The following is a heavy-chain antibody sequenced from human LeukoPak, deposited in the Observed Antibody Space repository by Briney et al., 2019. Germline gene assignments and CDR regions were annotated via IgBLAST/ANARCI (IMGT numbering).Heavy chain of an antibody. J-gene: IGHJ3*02. V-gene: IGHV4-34*01. CDR3: ASQYYMAFDI. CDR2: INHSGST. Sequence: GSLRLSCAASGFTFSSYAMSWIRQPPGKGLEWIGEINHSGSTNYNPSLKSRVTISVDTSKNQFSLKLSSVTAADTAVYYCASQYYMAFDIWGQGTMVTVSS. CDR1: GFTFSSYA. D-gene: IGHD3-10*01.